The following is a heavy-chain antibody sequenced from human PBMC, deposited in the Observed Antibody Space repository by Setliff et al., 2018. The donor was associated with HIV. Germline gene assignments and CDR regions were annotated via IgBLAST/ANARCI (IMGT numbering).Heavy chain of an antibody. Sequence: SETLSLTCTVSGGSISSGTYYWGWIRQSPGKGLEWIASMHGSGNTHYNPSLQSRITISMDTSKNQFSLTLRSVTAADTAIYFCMRDGSRTTGMTGYYYGVDVWGQGTTVTVSS. CDR2: MHGSGNT. D-gene: IGHD1-1*01. CDR1: GGSISSGTYY. J-gene: IGHJ6*02. CDR3: MRDGSRTTGMTGYYYGVDV. V-gene: IGHV4-39*07.